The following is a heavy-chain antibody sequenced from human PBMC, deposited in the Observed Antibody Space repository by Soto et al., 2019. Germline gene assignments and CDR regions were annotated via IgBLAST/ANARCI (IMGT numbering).Heavy chain of an antibody. Sequence: ASVKVSCKASGYTFTSYYMHWVRQAPGQGLEWMGIINPSGGSTSYAQKFQGRVTMTRDTSTSTVYMELSSLRSEDTAVYYCANAHKTAMACRIFDYWGQGTLVTVSS. J-gene: IGHJ4*02. CDR3: ANAHKTAMACRIFDY. D-gene: IGHD5-18*01. CDR1: GYTFTSYY. CDR2: INPSGGST. V-gene: IGHV1-46*01.